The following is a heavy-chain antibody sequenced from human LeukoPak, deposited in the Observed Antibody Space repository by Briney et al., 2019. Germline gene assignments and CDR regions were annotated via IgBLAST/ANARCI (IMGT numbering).Heavy chain of an antibody. Sequence: GGSLRLSCAASGFTFSSYAMSWVRQAPGKGLEWVSAISGSGGSTYYADSVKGRFTISRDNSKNTRYLQMNSLRAEDTAVYYCAKAFPYYYDSSGYYYAEYFQHWGQGTLVTVSS. V-gene: IGHV3-23*01. CDR3: AKAFPYYYDSSGYYYAEYFQH. CDR2: ISGSGGST. CDR1: GFTFSSYA. J-gene: IGHJ1*01. D-gene: IGHD3-22*01.